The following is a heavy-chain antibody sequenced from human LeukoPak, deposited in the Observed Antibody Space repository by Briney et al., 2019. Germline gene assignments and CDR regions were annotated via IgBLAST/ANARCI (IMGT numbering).Heavy chain of an antibody. Sequence: GASVKVSCTVSGYTLTELSMHWVRQAPGKGLEWMGGFDPEDGETIYAQKFQGRVTMTEDTSTDTAYMELSSLRSEDTAVYYCATSSVPPPATFYYYGMDVWGQGTTVTVSS. D-gene: IGHD6-6*01. CDR3: ATSSVPPPATFYYYGMDV. V-gene: IGHV1-24*01. CDR2: FDPEDGET. J-gene: IGHJ6*02. CDR1: GYTLTELS.